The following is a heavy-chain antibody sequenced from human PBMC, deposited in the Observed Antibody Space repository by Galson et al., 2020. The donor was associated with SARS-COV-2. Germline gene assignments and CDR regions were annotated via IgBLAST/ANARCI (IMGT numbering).Heavy chain of an antibody. J-gene: IGHJ6*03. Sequence: GESLKISCAASGFTFSTYGMHWVRQAPGKGLEWVAAISYDGSTKYYADSVKGRFTISRDNSKNTLYLQMNSLRAEDTAVYYCATMGGYYFYSMGVWGKGTTVIVSS. CDR2: ISYDGSTK. V-gene: IGHV3-30*03. CDR3: ATMGGYYFYSMGV. D-gene: IGHD1-26*01. CDR1: GFTFSTYG.